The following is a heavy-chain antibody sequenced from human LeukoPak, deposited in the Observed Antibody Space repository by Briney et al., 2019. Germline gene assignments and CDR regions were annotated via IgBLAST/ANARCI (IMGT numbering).Heavy chain of an antibody. V-gene: IGHV4-59*08. CDR1: GASISSYY. CDR3: VRGSTLRHYQY. CDR2: IYYSGST. J-gene: IGHJ4*02. Sequence: SETLSLTCTVSGASISSYYWSWIRQPPGKGLEWIGYIYYSGSTNYNPALKSRVTISEDTSKNQFSLNLSSVTAADTAVYYCVRGSTLRHYQYWGQGTLVTVSS. D-gene: IGHD3-16*01.